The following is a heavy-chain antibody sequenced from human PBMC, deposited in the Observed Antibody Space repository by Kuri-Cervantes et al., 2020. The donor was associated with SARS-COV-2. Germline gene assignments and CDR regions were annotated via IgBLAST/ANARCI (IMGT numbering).Heavy chain of an antibody. Sequence: GSLRLSCTVSGGSISSHYWSWIRQPPGKGLEWIGYIYYSGSTNYNPSLKSRVTISVDTSKNQFSLKLSSVTAADTAVYYCARDPSAAAGPYYYYYYMDVWGKGTTVTVSS. CDR1: GGSISSHY. D-gene: IGHD6-13*01. CDR3: ARDPSAAAGPYYYYYYMDV. V-gene: IGHV4-59*11. J-gene: IGHJ6*03. CDR2: IYYSGST.